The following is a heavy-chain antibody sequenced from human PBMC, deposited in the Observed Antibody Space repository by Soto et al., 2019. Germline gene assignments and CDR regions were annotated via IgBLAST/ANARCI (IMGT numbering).Heavy chain of an antibody. CDR1: GITFSGNW. CDR3: ARDLGQSSFGD. Sequence: GGSLRLSCAASGITFSGNWMYWVRQAPGKGLVWVSFINGDGGTTLYADSVKGRFTISRDNAKSTLYLQMNSLRAEDTAVYYCARDLGQSSFGDWGQGTQVTVSS. V-gene: IGHV3-74*01. CDR2: INGDGGTT. J-gene: IGHJ4*02. D-gene: IGHD3-16*01.